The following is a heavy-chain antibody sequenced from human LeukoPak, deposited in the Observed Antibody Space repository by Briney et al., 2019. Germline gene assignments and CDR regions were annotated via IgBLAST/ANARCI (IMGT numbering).Heavy chain of an antibody. Sequence: PSETLSLTCTVSGGSTSSYYWSWIRQPPGKGLEWIGYIYYSGSTNYNPSLKSRVTISVDTSKNQFSLKLSSVTAADTAVYYCARGASNYGSFWFDPWGQGTLVTVSS. CDR1: GGSTSSYY. CDR2: IYYSGST. D-gene: IGHD4-11*01. CDR3: ARGASNYGSFWFDP. V-gene: IGHV4-59*12. J-gene: IGHJ5*02.